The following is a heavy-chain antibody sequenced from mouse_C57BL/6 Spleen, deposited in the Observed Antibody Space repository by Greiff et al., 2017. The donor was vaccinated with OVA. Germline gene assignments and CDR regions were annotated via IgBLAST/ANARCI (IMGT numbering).Heavy chain of an antibody. CDR2: ISSGSSTI. CDR1: GFTFSDYG. CDR3: ARDWDFSYWYFDV. V-gene: IGHV5-17*01. Sequence: EVNVVESGGGLVKPGGSLKLSCAASGFTFSDYGMHWVRQAPEKGLEWVAYISSGSSTIYYADTVKGRFTISRDNAKNTLFLQMTSLRSEDTAMYYCARDWDFSYWYFDVWGTGTTVTVSS. J-gene: IGHJ1*03. D-gene: IGHD4-1*01.